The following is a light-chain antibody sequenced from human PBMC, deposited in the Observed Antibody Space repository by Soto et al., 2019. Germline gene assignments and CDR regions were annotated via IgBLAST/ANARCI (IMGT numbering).Light chain of an antibody. CDR3: QQNYSTLNT. CDR2: NTS. CDR1: QSVFRY. J-gene: IGKJ2*01. V-gene: IGKV1-39*01. Sequence: DIQMTQSPSSLSASVGDRVTITCRASQSVFRYLNWYQQKPGKAPKPLIYNTSTLQSGVPSKFSGSGFGTEFILTIGSLQREDFATYYCQQNYSTLNTFGQGTKLEIK.